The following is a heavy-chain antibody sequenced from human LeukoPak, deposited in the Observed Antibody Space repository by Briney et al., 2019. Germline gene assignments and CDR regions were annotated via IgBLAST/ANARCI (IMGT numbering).Heavy chain of an antibody. J-gene: IGHJ4*02. V-gene: IGHV3-53*01. Sequence: GGSLRLSCAASGFTVSSNYMSWVRQAPGKGLEWVSVIYSGGSTYYADSVKGRFTISRDNSKNTLYPQMNSLRAEDTAVYYCARGDCTNGVCDTPLDYWGQGTLVTVSS. CDR3: ARGDCTNGVCDTPLDY. D-gene: IGHD2-8*01. CDR1: GFTVSSNY. CDR2: IYSGGST.